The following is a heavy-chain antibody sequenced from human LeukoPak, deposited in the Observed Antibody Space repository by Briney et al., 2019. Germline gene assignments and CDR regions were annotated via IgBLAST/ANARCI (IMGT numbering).Heavy chain of an antibody. CDR1: GGSFSGYY. Sequence: SETLSLTCAVYGGSFSGYYWSWIRQPPGKGLEWIGEINHSGSTNYNPSLKSRVTISVDTSKNQFSLKLSSVTAADTAVYYCASLAVAGGEGWFDPWGQGTLVTVSS. V-gene: IGHV4-34*01. J-gene: IGHJ5*02. CDR3: ASLAVAGGEGWFDP. D-gene: IGHD6-19*01. CDR2: INHSGST.